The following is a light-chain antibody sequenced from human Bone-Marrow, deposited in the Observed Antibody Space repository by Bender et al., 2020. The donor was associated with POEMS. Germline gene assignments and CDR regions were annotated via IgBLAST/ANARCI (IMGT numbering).Light chain of an antibody. CDR1: KVGRKI. CDR2: DDS. J-gene: IGLJ1*01. CDR3: QVWNRDSDPRNV. V-gene: IGLV3-21*02. Sequence: SYELTQPPSVSVAPGETATITCGGDKVGRKIVHWYQQKPGQAPLLVVRDDSVRPPGIPERFSGSNSGNTATLTISRAEVGDEADYFCQVWNRDSDPRNVFGTGTKVTVL.